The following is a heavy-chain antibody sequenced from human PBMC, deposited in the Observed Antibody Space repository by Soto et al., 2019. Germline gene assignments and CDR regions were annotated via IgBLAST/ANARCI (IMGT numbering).Heavy chain of an antibody. CDR3: ASLGVGDWANYYYYYGMDV. CDR1: GFTFSVYA. V-gene: IGHV3-23*01. J-gene: IGHJ6*02. Sequence: EVQLLESGGGFVQPGGSLRLSCAATGFTFSVYAMTWVRQAPGKGLEWVSAVTANGGSTYSADSVKGRFTISRDNSENTLCLQMNSLRAEDTAVYYCASLGVGDWANYYYYYGMDVWGQGTTVTVSS. CDR2: VTANGGST. D-gene: IGHD2-21*02.